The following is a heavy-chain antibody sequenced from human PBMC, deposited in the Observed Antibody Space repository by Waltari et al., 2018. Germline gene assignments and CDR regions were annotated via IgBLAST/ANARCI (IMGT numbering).Heavy chain of an antibody. Sequence: QVPLLESGPGLVKPSETLSLTCPVPGGSMSNNYWNWTRQPAGKGLEYSGRVFTSGRTNYNPSLNSRVTMSIDTSKGQFSLELTSVTAADTAIYYCARAQERRDAFDFWGKGTMVTVSS. J-gene: IGHJ3*01. CDR2: VFTSGRT. CDR3: ARAQERRDAFDF. CDR1: GGSMSNNY. D-gene: IGHD1-1*01. V-gene: IGHV4-4*07.